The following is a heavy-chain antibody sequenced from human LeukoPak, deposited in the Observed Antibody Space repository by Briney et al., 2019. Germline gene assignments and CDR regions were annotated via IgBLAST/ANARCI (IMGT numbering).Heavy chain of an antibody. J-gene: IGHJ4*02. Sequence: KASETLSLTCTVSGGSISSSSYYWGWIRQPPGKGLEWIGSIYYSGSTYYNPSLKSRVTISVDTSKNQFSLKLSSVTAADTAVYYCARHVRTESKTWLFDYWGQGTLVTVSS. CDR1: GGSISSSSYY. V-gene: IGHV4-39*01. CDR2: IYYSGST. D-gene: IGHD1-14*01. CDR3: ARHVRTESKTWLFDY.